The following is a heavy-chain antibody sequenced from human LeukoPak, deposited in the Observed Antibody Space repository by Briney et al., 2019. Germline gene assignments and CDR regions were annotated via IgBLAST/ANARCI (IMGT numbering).Heavy chain of an antibody. CDR2: IYYSGST. CDR1: GGSISSIDYY. Sequence: KPSETLSLTCTVSGGSISSIDYYWGWIRQPPGKELEWIGSIYYSGSTYYNPSLKSRVTISVDTSKNQFSLRLNSVTAADTAVYYCARDPYGGRIAVALPFDSWGQGTLVTVSS. V-gene: IGHV4-39*07. CDR3: ARDPYGGRIAVALPFDS. D-gene: IGHD6-19*01. J-gene: IGHJ4*02.